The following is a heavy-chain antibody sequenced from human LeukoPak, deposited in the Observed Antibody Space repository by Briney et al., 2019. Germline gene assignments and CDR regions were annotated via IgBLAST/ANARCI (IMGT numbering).Heavy chain of an antibody. D-gene: IGHD4-17*01. CDR1: GGTFSSYA. CDR2: IIPIFGTA. Sequence: SVKVSCKASGGTFSSYAISWVRQAPGQGLEWMGGIIPIFGTANYAQKFQGRVTITTDESTSTAYMELSSLRSEDTAVYYCASDDYGDITDAFDIWGQGTMVTVSS. V-gene: IGHV1-69*05. J-gene: IGHJ3*02. CDR3: ASDDYGDITDAFDI.